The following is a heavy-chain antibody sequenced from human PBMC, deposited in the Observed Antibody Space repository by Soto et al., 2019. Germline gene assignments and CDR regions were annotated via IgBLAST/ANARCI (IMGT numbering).Heavy chain of an antibody. Sequence: QVQLVQSGAEVKKPGSSVKVSCKASGGTFSSYAISWVRQAPGQGLEWMGGIIPIFGTANYAQKFQGRVTITADESTSTAYMELSSLRSEDTAVYYCARVMGIPPYYYYYYGMDVCGQGTTVTVSS. CDR1: GGTFSSYA. J-gene: IGHJ6*02. CDR3: ARVMGIPPYYYYYYGMDV. V-gene: IGHV1-69*01. D-gene: IGHD2-8*01. CDR2: IIPIFGTA.